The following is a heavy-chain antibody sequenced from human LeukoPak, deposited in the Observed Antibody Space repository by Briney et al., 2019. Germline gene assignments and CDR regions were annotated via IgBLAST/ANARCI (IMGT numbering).Heavy chain of an antibody. V-gene: IGHV4-39*01. CDR2: IYYSGTT. J-gene: IGHJ4*02. CDR3: ATGPPLGPGF. Sequence: PSETLSLTCTVSGGSISSYYWAWIRQPPEKGLEWIGSIYYSGTTYFNPSLKSRITISIDTSKNQFSLKLTSVTAADTAVYYCATGPPLGPGFWGQGTPVTVSS. D-gene: IGHD7-27*01. CDR1: GGSISSYY.